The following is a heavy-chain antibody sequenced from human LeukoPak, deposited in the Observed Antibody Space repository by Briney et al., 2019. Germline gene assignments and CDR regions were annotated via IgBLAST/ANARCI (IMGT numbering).Heavy chain of an antibody. J-gene: IGHJ4*02. Sequence: GGSLRLSCTASGFTFSKNDMHWVRQAPGKGLVWVSRISDDGSRTGYADSVKGRVTISRDNAKNTLYLQMNSLRVEDTAVYYCARGRDYASGAKYFDYWGQGSLVTVSS. CDR3: ARGRDYASGAKYFDY. CDR1: GFTFSKND. D-gene: IGHD2-2*01. CDR2: ISDDGSRT. V-gene: IGHV3-74*01.